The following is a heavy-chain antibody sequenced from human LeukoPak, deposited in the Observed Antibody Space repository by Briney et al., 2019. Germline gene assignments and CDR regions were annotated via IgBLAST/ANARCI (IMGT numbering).Heavy chain of an antibody. Sequence: SETLSLTCTVSGGSISSYYWSWIRQPPGKGLEWTGYIYYSGSTNYNPSLKSRVTISVDTSKNQFSLKLSSVTAADTAVYYCARAPGIAAAGWYFDLWGRGTLVTVSS. J-gene: IGHJ2*01. CDR3: ARAPGIAAAGWYFDL. CDR2: IYYSGST. V-gene: IGHV4-59*08. CDR1: GGSISSYY. D-gene: IGHD6-13*01.